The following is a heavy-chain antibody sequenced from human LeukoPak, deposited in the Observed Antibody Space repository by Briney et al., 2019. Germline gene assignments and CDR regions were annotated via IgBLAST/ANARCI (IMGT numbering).Heavy chain of an antibody. CDR3: ARARGTYYDFWSGSTYYFDY. J-gene: IGHJ4*02. Sequence: GGSLRLSCAASGFTFSSYDTHWVRQATGKGLEWVSAIGTAGDTYYPGSVKGRFTISRENAKNSLYLQMNSLRAGDTAVYYCARARGTYYDFWSGSTYYFDYWGQGTLVTVSS. V-gene: IGHV3-13*01. CDR1: GFTFSSYD. CDR2: IGTAGDT. D-gene: IGHD3-3*01.